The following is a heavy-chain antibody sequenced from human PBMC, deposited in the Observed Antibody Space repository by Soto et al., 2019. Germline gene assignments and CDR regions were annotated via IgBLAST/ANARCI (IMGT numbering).Heavy chain of an antibody. CDR1: GFTFSSFG. Sequence: PGGSLRLSCAASGFTFSSFGMHWVRQAPGKGREWVAVMSYDGSYKYYADSVKGRFTISRDNSKDTLSLQMNSLRAEDTAVYYCAKDFSASSRTWDKYGMDVWGQGTPVTVSS. V-gene: IGHV3-30*18. CDR2: MSYDGSYK. J-gene: IGHJ6*02. D-gene: IGHD6-13*01. CDR3: AKDFSASSRTWDKYGMDV.